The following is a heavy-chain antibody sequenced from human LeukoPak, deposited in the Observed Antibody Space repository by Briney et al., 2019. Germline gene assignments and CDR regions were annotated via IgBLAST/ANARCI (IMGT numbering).Heavy chain of an antibody. CDR3: AREVAGDILTGYYTSPYYMDV. D-gene: IGHD3-9*01. V-gene: IGHV4-39*07. CDR2: IYYSGST. Sequence: SETLSLTCTVSGGSISSSSYYWGWIRQPPGKGLEWIGSIYYSGSTYYNPSLKSRVTISVDTSKNQFSLKLSSVTAADTAVYYCAREVAGDILTGYYTSPYYMDVWGKGTTVTVSS. J-gene: IGHJ6*03. CDR1: GGSISSSSYY.